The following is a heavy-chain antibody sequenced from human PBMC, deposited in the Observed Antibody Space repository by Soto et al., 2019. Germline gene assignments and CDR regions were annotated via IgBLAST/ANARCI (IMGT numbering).Heavy chain of an antibody. V-gene: IGHV1-18*01. J-gene: IGHJ6*02. CDR1: GYTFSIYG. CDR2: ISAYNGYT. CDR3: ARGLLRGKGGMDV. D-gene: IGHD3-16*01. Sequence: QVQLVQSGAEVKKPGASVMVSCETSGYTFSIYGISWVRQAPGQGPDWMGWISAYNGYTDYAQKFQGRVTVTTDASTSTAYMELRSLRSDDTAVYYCARGLLRGKGGMDVWGQGTTVTVSS.